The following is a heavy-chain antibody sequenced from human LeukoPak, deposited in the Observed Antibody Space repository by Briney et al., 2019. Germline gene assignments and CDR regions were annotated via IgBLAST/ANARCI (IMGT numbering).Heavy chain of an antibody. CDR3: AKDLPNAPQIDY. J-gene: IGHJ4*02. Sequence: PGGSLRLSCAAPGFIFSSYGMHWVRQAPGKGLEWVAVISYDGSNKYYADSVKGRFTISRDNSKNTLYLQMHSLRAEDTAVYYCAKDLPNAPQIDYWGQGTLVTVSS. CDR1: GFIFSSYG. CDR2: ISYDGSNK. V-gene: IGHV3-30*18.